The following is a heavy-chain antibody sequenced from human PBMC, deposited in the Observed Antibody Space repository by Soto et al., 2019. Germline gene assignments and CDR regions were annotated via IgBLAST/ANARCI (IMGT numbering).Heavy chain of an antibody. V-gene: IGHV3-33*01. J-gene: IGHJ6*02. CDR2: IWYDGSNK. CDR1: GFTFSSYG. CDR3: ARDGVATAMVTWYYYYGMDV. Sequence: GSLRLSCAASGFTFSSYGMHWVRQAPGKGLEWVAVIWYDGSNKYYADSVKGRFTISRDNSKNTLYLQMNSLRAEDTAVYYCARDGVATAMVTWYYYYGMDVWGQGTTVTVSS. D-gene: IGHD5-18*01.